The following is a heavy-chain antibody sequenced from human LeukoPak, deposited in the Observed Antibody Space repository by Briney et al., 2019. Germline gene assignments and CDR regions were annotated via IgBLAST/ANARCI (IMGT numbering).Heavy chain of an antibody. V-gene: IGHV1-24*01. CDR3: AISGYSSQRGLGGWFDP. CDR1: GYTLTELS. Sequence: ASVKVSCTVSGYTLTELSMHWVRQAPGKGLEWMGGFDPEDGETIYAQKFQGRVTMTEDTSTDTAYMELSSLRSEDTAVYYCAISGYSSQRGLGGWFDPWGQGTLVTVSS. CDR2: FDPEDGET. D-gene: IGHD6-19*01. J-gene: IGHJ5*02.